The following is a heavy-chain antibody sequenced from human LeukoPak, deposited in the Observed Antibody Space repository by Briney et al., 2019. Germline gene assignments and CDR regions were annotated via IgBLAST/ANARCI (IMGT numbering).Heavy chain of an antibody. CDR2: IYYSGST. CDR3: ARVFKHYYDSSGGVRYFDL. D-gene: IGHD3-22*01. J-gene: IGHJ2*01. Sequence: SGTLSLTCTVSGGSISSYYWSWIRQPPGKGLEWIGYIYYSGSTNYNPSLKSRVTISVDTSKNQFSLKLSSVTAADTAVYYCARVFKHYYDSSGGVRYFDLWGRGTLVTVSS. V-gene: IGHV4-59*01. CDR1: GGSISSYY.